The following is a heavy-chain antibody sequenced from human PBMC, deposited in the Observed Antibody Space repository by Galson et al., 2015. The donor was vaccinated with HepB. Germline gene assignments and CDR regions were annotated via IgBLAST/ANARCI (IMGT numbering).Heavy chain of an antibody. CDR1: GFTFSSYA. D-gene: IGHD3-22*01. CDR2: ISGGGGST. Sequence: SLRLSCAASGFTFSSYAMSWVRQAPGKGLEWVSAISGGGGSTYYADSVKGRFTISRDNSKNTLYLQMNSLRAEDTAVYYCAKDNGYYDSSGYYPLGAFDIWGQGTMVTVSS. V-gene: IGHV3-23*01. J-gene: IGHJ3*02. CDR3: AKDNGYYDSSGYYPLGAFDI.